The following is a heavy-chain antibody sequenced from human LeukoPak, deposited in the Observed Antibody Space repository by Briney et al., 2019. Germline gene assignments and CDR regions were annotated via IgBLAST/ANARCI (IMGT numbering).Heavy chain of an antibody. D-gene: IGHD4-17*01. CDR2: IVYSGST. J-gene: IGHJ6*03. V-gene: IGHV4-34*12. Sequence: PSETPSLTCAVFGGSFDGYYWTWIRQSPEKGLEWIGEIVYSGSTNYNPSLKSRVIISADTSKVQFSLTLSSVTAADTAVYYCARVGHGTTVTTWGVSRNYYYYYMGVWGKGTTVTISS. CDR1: GGSFDGYY. CDR3: ARVGHGTTVTTWGVSRNYYYYYMGV.